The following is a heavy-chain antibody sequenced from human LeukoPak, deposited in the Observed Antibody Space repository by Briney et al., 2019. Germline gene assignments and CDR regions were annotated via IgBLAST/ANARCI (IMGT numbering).Heavy chain of an antibody. CDR2: ISSSSSYI. CDR1: GFTFSSYS. CDR3: ARDDENDAFDI. Sequence: GGSLRLSCAASGFTFSSYSMNWVRQAPGKGLEGVSSISSSSSYIYYADSVKGRFTISRDNAKNSLYLQMNSLRAEDTAVYYCARDDENDAFDIWGQGTMVTVSS. J-gene: IGHJ3*02. V-gene: IGHV3-21*01.